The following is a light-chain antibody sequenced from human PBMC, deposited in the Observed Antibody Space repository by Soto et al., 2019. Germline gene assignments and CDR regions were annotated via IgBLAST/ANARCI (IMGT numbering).Light chain of an antibody. J-gene: IGKJ1*01. V-gene: IGKV3-20*01. CDR1: QSVSSSY. CDR2: GKS. CDR3: QQYGSSSWT. Sequence: EIVLTQSPGTLSLSPGERATLSCRASQSVSSSYLAWYQQKPGQAPRLLIYGKSSRATAIPDRFSGSVSGTDFTLTISRLEPEDFAVYYCQQYGSSSWTFGQGTKV.